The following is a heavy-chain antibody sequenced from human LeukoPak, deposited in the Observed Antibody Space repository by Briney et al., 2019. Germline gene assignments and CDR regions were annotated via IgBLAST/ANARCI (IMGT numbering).Heavy chain of an antibody. Sequence: PSETLSLACTVSGDSISNFYWSWIRQPAGQGLEWIGRVYSSGVTDYNPSLKSRVHMSVDTSKNQFSLKMTSVTAADTAMYYCARGPGAATKEGFDSWGQGTLVTVSS. J-gene: IGHJ4*02. D-gene: IGHD1-26*01. CDR3: ARGPGAATKEGFDS. CDR1: GDSISNFY. CDR2: VYSSGVT. V-gene: IGHV4-4*07.